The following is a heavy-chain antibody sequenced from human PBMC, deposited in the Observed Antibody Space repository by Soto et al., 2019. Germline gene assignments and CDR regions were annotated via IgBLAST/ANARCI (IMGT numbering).Heavy chain of an antibody. CDR1: VFTFSNSW. Sequence: GSLRLSCAASVFTFSNSWMHWVRQVSGKGLEWVSRINADGTSTSYADSVKGRFTISRDNAKNTLYLHVNSLRAEDTAVYYCVKVLARGVGVPRFYFDSWGQGALVTVSS. V-gene: IGHV3-74*01. CDR3: VKVLARGVGVPRFYFDS. J-gene: IGHJ4*02. D-gene: IGHD2-2*01. CDR2: INADGTST.